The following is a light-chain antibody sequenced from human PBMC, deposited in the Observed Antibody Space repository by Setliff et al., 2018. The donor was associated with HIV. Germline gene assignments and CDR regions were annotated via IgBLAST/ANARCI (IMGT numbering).Light chain of an antibody. CDR3: CSYTSNTTLV. J-gene: IGLJ1*01. Sequence: QSALTQPASVSGSPGQSITISCTGTSSDVGGYDYVSWYQQHPGKVPKLMLYEVGNRPSGVSNRFSGSKSGNTASLTISGLQAEDEADYYCCSYTSNTTLVFGTGTKVTVL. V-gene: IGLV2-14*01. CDR2: EVG. CDR1: SSDVGGYDY.